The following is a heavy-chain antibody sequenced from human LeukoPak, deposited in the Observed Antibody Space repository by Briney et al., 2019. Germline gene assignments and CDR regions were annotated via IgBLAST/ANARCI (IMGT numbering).Heavy chain of an antibody. CDR2: ISGSGGST. CDR3: AKAGIIPSTPTNGSAP. V-gene: IGHV3-23*01. Sequence: GGSLRLSCAASGFTFSSYAMSWVRQAPGKGLEWVSAISGSGGSTYYADSVKGRFTISRDNSKNTLYLQMNSLRAEDTAVYYCAKAGIIPSTPTNGSAPGGKGPLVTVSS. CDR1: GFTFSSYA. J-gene: IGHJ5*02. D-gene: IGHD3-16*01.